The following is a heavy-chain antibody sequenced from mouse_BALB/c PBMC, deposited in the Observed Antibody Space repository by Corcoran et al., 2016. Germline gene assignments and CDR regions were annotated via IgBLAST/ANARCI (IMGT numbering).Heavy chain of an antibody. J-gene: IGHJ2*01. V-gene: IGHV1-26*01. CDR1: GYSFTGYY. CDR2: INPYNGAT. D-gene: IGHD1-1*01. Sequence: EVQLQQSGPELVKPGASVKISCKASGYSFTGYYMHWVKQSHVKSLEWIGRINPYNGATSYNQNFKDKASLTVDKSSSTAYMELHSLTSEDSAVYYCARGNYGSSYYFDYWGQGTTLTVSS. CDR3: ARGNYGSSYYFDY.